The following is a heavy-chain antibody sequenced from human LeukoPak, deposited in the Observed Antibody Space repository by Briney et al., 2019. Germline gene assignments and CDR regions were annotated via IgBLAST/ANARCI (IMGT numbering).Heavy chain of an antibody. CDR1: GGSFSGYY. CDR3: ARDHYSSGWYPKYNWFDP. J-gene: IGHJ5*02. Sequence: SETLSLTCAVYGGSFSGYYWSWIRQPPGKGLEWIGEINHSGSTNYNPSLESRVTISVDTSKNQFSLKLSSVTAADTAVYYCARDHYSSGWYPKYNWFDPWGQGTLVTVSS. V-gene: IGHV4-34*01. CDR2: INHSGST. D-gene: IGHD6-19*01.